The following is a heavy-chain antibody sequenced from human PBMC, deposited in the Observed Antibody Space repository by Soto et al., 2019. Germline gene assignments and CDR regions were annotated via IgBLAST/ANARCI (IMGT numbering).Heavy chain of an antibody. CDR1: RERITICA. V-gene: IGHV1-3*01. CDR3: ARFPAAAGTGRSYFDL. Sequence: KACSGARRERITICARQSLRHSQKQRLELMGWINAGNGSTRHSQKFQGRVTITRDTSASTAYMELSSLRSEDTAVYYCARFPAAAGTGRSYFDLWRRGTLDTVSP. D-gene: IGHD6-13*01. CDR2: INAGNGST. J-gene: IGHJ2*01.